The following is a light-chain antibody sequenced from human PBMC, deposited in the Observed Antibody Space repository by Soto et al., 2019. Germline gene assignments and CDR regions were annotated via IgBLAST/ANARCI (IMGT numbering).Light chain of an antibody. CDR1: QSVHRY. V-gene: IGKV3D-15*01. CDR3: QHYSNWPPT. CDR2: YAS. J-gene: IGKJ3*01. Sequence: EVVMTQSPATLSLSPGERATLSCRASQSVHRYLAWYHQKPGQAPSLLIYYASTRATGVPARFTGSGSGTEFTLTISSLESEDFAVYHCQHYSNWPPTFGPGTKVEIK.